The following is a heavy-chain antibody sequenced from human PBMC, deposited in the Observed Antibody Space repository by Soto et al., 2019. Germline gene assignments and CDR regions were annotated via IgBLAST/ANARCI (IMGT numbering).Heavy chain of an antibody. Sequence: SETLSLTCTVSGGSISSYYWSWIRQPPGKGLEWIGYIYYSGSTNCNPSLKSRVTISVDTSKNQFSLKLSSVTAADTAVYYCARQGMLDYYYYYMDVWGKGTTVTVSS. CDR2: IYYSGST. V-gene: IGHV4-59*08. D-gene: IGHD2-8*01. J-gene: IGHJ6*03. CDR1: GGSISSYY. CDR3: ARQGMLDYYYYYMDV.